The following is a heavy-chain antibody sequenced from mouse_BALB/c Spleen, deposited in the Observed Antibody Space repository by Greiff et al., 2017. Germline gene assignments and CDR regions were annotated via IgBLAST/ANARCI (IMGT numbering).Heavy chain of an antibody. J-gene: IGHJ4*01. CDR2: INPSSGYT. Sequence: QVQLQQSGAELARPGASVKMSCKASGYTFTSYTMHWVKQRPGQGLEWIGYINPSSGYTNYNQKFKDKATLTADKSSSTAYMQLSSLTSEDSAVYYCARSTVVATRGGTNYAMDYWGQGTSVTVSS. D-gene: IGHD1-1*01. V-gene: IGHV1-4*01. CDR3: ARSTVVATRGGTNYAMDY. CDR1: GYTFTSYT.